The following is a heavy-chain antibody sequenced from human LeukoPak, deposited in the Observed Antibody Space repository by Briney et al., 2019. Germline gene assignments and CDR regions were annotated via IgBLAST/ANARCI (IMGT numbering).Heavy chain of an antibody. J-gene: IGHJ5*02. Sequence: PSETLSLTCTVSGGSINAYSWNWIRQPPGKGLEWIGYIYYSGGTHYTPSLKSRVTISVDTSKNQFSLKLSSVTAADTAVYYCARLFRGSGSYYNNWFDPWGQGTLVTVSS. D-gene: IGHD3-10*01. CDR1: GGSINAYS. CDR3: ARLFRGSGSYYNNWFDP. V-gene: IGHV4-59*06. CDR2: IYYSGGT.